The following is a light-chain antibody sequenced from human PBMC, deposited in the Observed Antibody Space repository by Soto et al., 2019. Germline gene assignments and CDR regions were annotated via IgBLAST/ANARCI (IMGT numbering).Light chain of an antibody. V-gene: IGKV3-20*01. Sequence: ESVLTQSPGTLSLSPGERATLSCRASQSVSSRYFAWYQQKAGQAPRLLIYGASSRATGIPDRFSGSGSGTDFTLTISRLEPEDFAVYYCQQFGNSPWTFGQGTKVEIK. CDR3: QQFGNSPWT. CDR2: GAS. CDR1: QSVSSRY. J-gene: IGKJ1*01.